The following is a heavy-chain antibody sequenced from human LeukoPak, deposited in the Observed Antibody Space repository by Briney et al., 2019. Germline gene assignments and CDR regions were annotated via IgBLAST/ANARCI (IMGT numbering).Heavy chain of an antibody. D-gene: IGHD6-6*01. CDR3: ARDVRPDY. CDR1: GFTVSRYY. CDR2: IKQDGTEK. Sequence: GGSLRLSCAASGFTVSRYYMSWVRQAPGEGLEWVANIKQDGTEKYYMDSVKGRFSISRDNAKNSLYLQMNALRAEDTAVYYCARDVRPDYWGQGTLVTVST. V-gene: IGHV3-7*04. J-gene: IGHJ4*02.